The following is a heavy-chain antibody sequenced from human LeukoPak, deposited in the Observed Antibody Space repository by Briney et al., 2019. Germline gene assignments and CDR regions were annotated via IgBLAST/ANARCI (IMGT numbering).Heavy chain of an antibody. CDR2: ISWNSGSI. Sequence: PGRSLRLSCAASGFTFDDYAMHWVRQAPGKGLEWVSGISWNSGSIGYADSVKGRFTISRDSAKNSLYPQMNSLRAEDTALYYCAKDTARWFGENDAFDIWGQGTMVTVSS. V-gene: IGHV3-9*01. CDR3: AKDTARWFGENDAFDI. CDR1: GFTFDDYA. D-gene: IGHD3-10*01. J-gene: IGHJ3*02.